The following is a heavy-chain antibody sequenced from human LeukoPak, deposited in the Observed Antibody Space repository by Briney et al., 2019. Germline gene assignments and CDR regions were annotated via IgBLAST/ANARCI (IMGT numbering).Heavy chain of an antibody. CDR2: ISHDAKST. CDR3: ASGVYSSSWTPVDY. Sequence: QPGRSLRLSCATSGFTFSSYGMHWVRQVPGKGLEWVTVISHDAKSTYHVDSVKGRFTISRDNSKNTLYLQMNSLRAEDTAVYYCASGVYSSSWTPVDYWGQGTLVTVSS. CDR1: GFTFSSYG. J-gene: IGHJ4*02. D-gene: IGHD6-13*01. V-gene: IGHV3-30*03.